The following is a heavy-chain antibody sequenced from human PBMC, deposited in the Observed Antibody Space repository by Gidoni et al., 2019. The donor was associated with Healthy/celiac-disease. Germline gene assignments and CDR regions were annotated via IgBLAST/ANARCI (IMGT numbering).Heavy chain of an antibody. V-gene: IGHV4-39*01. CDR3: ARRSVLVAGKLDS. CDR1: DGSISSSNYH. D-gene: IGHD2-8*02. J-gene: IGHJ4*02. CDR2: IYYSGST. Sequence: QVLLQESGPGLLKPSETLSLTCTVSDGSISSSNYHWGWIRQSPGKGLEWIGTIYYSGSTYYNPSLKSRVAISRDTSKNQFSLKLSSVTAADTAVYYCARRSVLVAGKLDSWGQGTLVTVSS.